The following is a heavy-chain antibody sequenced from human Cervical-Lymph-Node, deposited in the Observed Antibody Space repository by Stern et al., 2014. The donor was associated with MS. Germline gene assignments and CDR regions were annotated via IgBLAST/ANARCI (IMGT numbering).Heavy chain of an antibody. CDR1: GYSFTSDW. CDR3: ARSPCSSSCHQEDNFFDP. V-gene: IGHV5-51*01. D-gene: IGHD2-2*01. CDR2: IYPGDSDA. J-gene: IGHJ5*02. Sequence: EVHLVESGAEVKKPGESLKISCKGSGYSFTSDWIGWVRQMPGKGMEWMGIIYPGDSDAKYIPSFQGNVTISADKSNNTAYLQWSSLKASDTAMYYCARSPCSSSCHQEDNFFDPWGQGTLVTVSS.